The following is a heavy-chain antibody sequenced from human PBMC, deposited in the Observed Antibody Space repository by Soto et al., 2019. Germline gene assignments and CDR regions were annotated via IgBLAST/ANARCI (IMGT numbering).Heavy chain of an antibody. CDR2: IYYSGST. D-gene: IGHD2-2*01. Sequence: QVQLQESGPGLVKPSQTLSLTCTVSGGSISSGGYYWSWIRQHPGKGLEWIGYIYYSGSTYYNPSLKRRVTISVDTSKNQFSLKLSSVTAADTAVYYCARSSTSANYFAYWGQGTLVTVSS. CDR1: GGSISSGGYY. CDR3: ARSSTSANYFAY. V-gene: IGHV4-31*03. J-gene: IGHJ4*02.